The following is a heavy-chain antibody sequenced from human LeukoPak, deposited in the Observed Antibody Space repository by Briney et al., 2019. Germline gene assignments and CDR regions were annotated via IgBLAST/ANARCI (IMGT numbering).Heavy chain of an antibody. J-gene: IGHJ4*02. CDR3: ASPARYDSSGYYYDLDY. CDR1: GFTFSSYN. CDR2: ISSSSSTI. Sequence: GGSLRLSCAASGFTFSSYNMNWVRQAPGKGLEWVSYISSSSSTIYYADSVKGRFTISRDNAKNSLYLQMNSLRAEDTAVYYCASPARYDSSGYYYDLDYWGQGTLVTVSS. D-gene: IGHD3-22*01. V-gene: IGHV3-48*01.